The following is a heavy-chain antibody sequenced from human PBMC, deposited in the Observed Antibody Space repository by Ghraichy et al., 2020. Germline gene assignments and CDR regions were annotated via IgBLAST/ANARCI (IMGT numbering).Heavy chain of an antibody. Sequence: SETLSLTCTVSGGSISSSNYFWGWIRQPPGKGLEWIGSIYFSGSTYFNPSLKSRVTISVDTSKNQLSLKLSSVTAADTAVYYCARRETSGWLLLEYWGQGTLVTGSS. V-gene: IGHV4-39*01. CDR3: ARRETSGWLLLEY. D-gene: IGHD6-19*01. J-gene: IGHJ4*02. CDR1: GGSISSSNYF. CDR2: IYFSGST.